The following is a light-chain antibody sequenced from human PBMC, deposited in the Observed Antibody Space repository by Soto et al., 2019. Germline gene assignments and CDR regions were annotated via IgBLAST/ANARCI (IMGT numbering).Light chain of an antibody. Sequence: DMQITQSPSTLSASVGDRVTITCRASQSISSWLAWYQQKPGKAPKLLIYDASSLESGVPSRFSGSGSGTEFTLTISSLQPDDFATYYCQQYNSYSYTFGQGTKVDIK. CDR2: DAS. J-gene: IGKJ2*01. CDR3: QQYNSYSYT. V-gene: IGKV1-5*01. CDR1: QSISSW.